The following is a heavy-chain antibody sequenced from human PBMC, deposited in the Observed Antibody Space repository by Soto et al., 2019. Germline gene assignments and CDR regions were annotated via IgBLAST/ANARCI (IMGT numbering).Heavy chain of an antibody. CDR1: GYPFTPFS. V-gene: IGHV1-3*04. CDR3: ARDKAIMTGYSPFDS. D-gene: IGHD3-9*01. CDR2: INSGTGST. J-gene: IGHJ4*02. Sequence: QVHIVQSGAEVKKPGASVKVSCKTSGYPFTPFSIHWVRQAPGQRPEWMAWINSGTGSTRYSQNFQGRVTVTRDTSANTVNMELSSLRSEDTAVYYCARDKAIMTGYSPFDSWGQGTLVTVSS.